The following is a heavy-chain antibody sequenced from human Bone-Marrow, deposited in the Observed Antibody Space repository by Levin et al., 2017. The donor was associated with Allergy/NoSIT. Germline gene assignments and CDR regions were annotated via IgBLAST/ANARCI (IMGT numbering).Heavy chain of an antibody. CDR3: ARGGSSGFDY. CDR1: GFTFSNYN. Sequence: GESLKISCATSGFTFSNYNMQWVRQAPGKGLEWVALIWYHGNTKNYAASVKGRLTISRDTSNNTLFLELNSLRAEDTAIYYCARGGSSGFDYWGPGTLVTVSS. V-gene: IGHV3-33*01. J-gene: IGHJ4*02. D-gene: IGHD6-19*01. CDR2: IWYHGNTK.